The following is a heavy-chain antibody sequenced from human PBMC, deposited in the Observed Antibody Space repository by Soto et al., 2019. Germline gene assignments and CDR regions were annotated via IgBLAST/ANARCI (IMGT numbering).Heavy chain of an antibody. J-gene: IGHJ6*02. CDR3: AEETTVTTFLGYVYYYGMDV. V-gene: IGHV3-30*18. CDR2: ISDDGSNK. CDR1: GFSFSTYA. Sequence: QVQLVESGGGVVQPGRSLRLSCAASGFSFSTYAMHWVRQAPGKGLEWVAVISDDGSNKYYADSARGRFTISRDNSKKALYLQMNSLRAEDTAVYYWAEETTVTTFLGYVYYYGMDVWSQGTTVTVSS. D-gene: IGHD4-17*01.